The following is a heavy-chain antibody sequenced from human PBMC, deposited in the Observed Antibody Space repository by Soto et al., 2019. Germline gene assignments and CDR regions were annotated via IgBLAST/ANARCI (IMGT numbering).Heavy chain of an antibody. J-gene: IGHJ4*02. CDR3: ATYRGDFDY. V-gene: IGHV4-59*08. CDR1: GGSISSYY. D-gene: IGHD3-10*01. CDR2: IYYSGST. Sequence: QVQLQESGPGLVKPSDTLSLTCTVSGGSISSYYWSWIRQPPGKGLEWIGYIYYSGSTNYNPSLKSRVTISVDTSKNQFSLKLSSVTAADTAVYYCATYRGDFDYWGQGTLVTVSS.